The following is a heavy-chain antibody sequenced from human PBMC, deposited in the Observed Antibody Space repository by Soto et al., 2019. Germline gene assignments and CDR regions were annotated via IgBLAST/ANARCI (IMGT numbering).Heavy chain of an antibody. CDR3: ARDVEYGSGSYYEYYFDY. Sequence: GASVKVSCKASGYTFTSHGISWVRQAPGQGLEWMGWISAYNGNTNYAQKLQGRVTMTTDTSTSTAYTELRSLRSDDTAVYYCARDVEYGSGSYYEYYFDYWGQGTLVTVSS. CDR2: ISAYNGNT. CDR1: GYTFTSHG. J-gene: IGHJ4*02. V-gene: IGHV1-18*01. D-gene: IGHD3-10*01.